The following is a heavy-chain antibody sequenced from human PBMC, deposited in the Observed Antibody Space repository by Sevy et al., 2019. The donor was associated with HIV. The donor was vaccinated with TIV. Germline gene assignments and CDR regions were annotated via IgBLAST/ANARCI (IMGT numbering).Heavy chain of an antibody. Sequence: GGSLRLSCAASALTFNSHAMSWVRQPPGRGLEWVSAISGSGETTVYADSVRGRFTISRDNSKNTLFLVMNSLRAEDTAVYYCAKDYMLNLWRGYFDSWGQGTLVTVSS. D-gene: IGHD3-3*01. CDR2: ISGSGETT. J-gene: IGHJ4*02. CDR3: AKDYMLNLWRGYFDS. V-gene: IGHV3-23*01. CDR1: ALTFNSHA.